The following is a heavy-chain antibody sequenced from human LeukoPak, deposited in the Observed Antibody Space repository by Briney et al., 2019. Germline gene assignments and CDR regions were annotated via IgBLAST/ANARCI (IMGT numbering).Heavy chain of an antibody. CDR1: GFTFTSSA. CDR3: AADRSGWFYFDY. Sequence: TSVKASCKASGFTFTSSAVQWVRQARGQRLEWIGWIVVGSGNTNYAQKFQERVTITRDMSTSTAYMELSSLRSEDTAVYYCAADRSGWFYFDYWGQGTLVTVSS. V-gene: IGHV1-58*01. D-gene: IGHD6-19*01. CDR2: IVVGSGNT. J-gene: IGHJ4*02.